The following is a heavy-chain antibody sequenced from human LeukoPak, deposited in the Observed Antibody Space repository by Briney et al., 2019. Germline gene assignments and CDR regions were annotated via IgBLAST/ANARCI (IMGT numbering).Heavy chain of an antibody. V-gene: IGHV4-39*01. CDR3: ASSGSYYGPYFDY. D-gene: IGHD1-26*01. J-gene: IGHJ4*02. Sequence: PSETLSLTCTVSGGSISSGTLYWAWIRQPPGTGLGWLGSIYYSGTTFYNPSLKSRVTISLDTSKNQFSLKLSSVTAADTAVYYCASSGSYYGPYFDYWGQGTLVTVSS. CDR2: IYYSGTT. CDR1: GGSISSGTLY.